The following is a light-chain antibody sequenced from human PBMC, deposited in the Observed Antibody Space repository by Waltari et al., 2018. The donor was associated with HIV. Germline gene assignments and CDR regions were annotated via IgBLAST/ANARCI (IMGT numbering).Light chain of an antibody. CDR1: SSHIGAGSA. Sequence: QSVPPQPPSVSGAPGQRVTLPCTGRSSHIGAGSAVPWYQQPPGTAPKLLIYGNSNRPSGVPDRFSGSKSGTSASLAITGLQAEDEADYYCQSYDSTGVFGGGTKLTVL. J-gene: IGLJ3*02. CDR2: GNS. V-gene: IGLV1-40*01. CDR3: QSYDSTGV.